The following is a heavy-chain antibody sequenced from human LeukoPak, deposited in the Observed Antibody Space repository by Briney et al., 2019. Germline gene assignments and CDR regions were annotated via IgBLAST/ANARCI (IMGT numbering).Heavy chain of an antibody. CDR2: INHSGST. V-gene: IGHV4-34*01. CDR3: ARETIVEYYFDY. D-gene: IGHD4-11*01. CDR1: GGSFSGYY. Sequence: PSETLSLICAVYGGSFSGYYWSWIRQPPGKGLEWIGEINHSGSTNYNPSLKSRVTISVDTSKNQFSLKLSSVTAADTAVYYCARETIVEYYFDYWGQGTLVTVSS. J-gene: IGHJ4*02.